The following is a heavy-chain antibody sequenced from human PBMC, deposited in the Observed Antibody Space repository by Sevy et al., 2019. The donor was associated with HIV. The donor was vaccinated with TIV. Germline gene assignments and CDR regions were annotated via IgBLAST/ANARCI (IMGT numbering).Heavy chain of an antibody. D-gene: IGHD2-21*02. CDR2: IIHSGST. Sequence: ETLSLTCAVYGGSFSGYYWSWIRQPPGKGLEWIGEIIHSGSTNYNPSLKSRVTISLDTSKNQFSLKLSSVTAADTAVYYCARHCGGDCSHAFDIWGQGTMVTVSS. J-gene: IGHJ3*02. CDR3: ARHCGGDCSHAFDI. V-gene: IGHV4-34*12. CDR1: GGSFSGYY.